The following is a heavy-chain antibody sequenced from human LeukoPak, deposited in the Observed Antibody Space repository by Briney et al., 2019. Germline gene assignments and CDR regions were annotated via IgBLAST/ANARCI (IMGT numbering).Heavy chain of an antibody. CDR2: INLNNGGA. CDR3: ARDKSGYGY. CDR1: GYTFTDYY. J-gene: IGHJ4*02. V-gene: IGHV1-2*02. D-gene: IGHD3-10*01. Sequence: ASVKFSCKASGYTFTDYYMHWVRQAPGQGLEWMGWINLNNGGANYAQKFQGRVIMTRDTSISTAYMELRRLRFDDTAVYYCARDKSGYGYWGQGTLVTVSS.